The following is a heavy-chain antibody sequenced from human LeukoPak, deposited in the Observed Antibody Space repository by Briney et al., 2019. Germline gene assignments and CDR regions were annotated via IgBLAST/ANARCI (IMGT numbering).Heavy chain of an antibody. CDR3: ARSGRITIFGVVIIHDYYYYYMDV. J-gene: IGHJ6*03. CDR2: INHNGST. V-gene: IGHV4-34*01. CDR1: GGSFSGYY. Sequence: SETLSLTCAVYGGSFSGYYWSWIRQPPGKGLEWIGEINHNGSTNYNPSLKSRVTISVDTSKNQFSLKLSSVTAADTAVYYRARSGRITIFGVVIIHDYYYYYMDVWGKGTTVTVSS. D-gene: IGHD3-3*01.